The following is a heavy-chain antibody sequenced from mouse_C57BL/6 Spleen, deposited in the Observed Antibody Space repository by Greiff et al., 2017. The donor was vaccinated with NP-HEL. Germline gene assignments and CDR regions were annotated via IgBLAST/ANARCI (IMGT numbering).Heavy chain of an antibody. V-gene: IGHV3-6*01. D-gene: IGHD1-1*01. Sequence: QQSGPGLVKPSQSLSLTCSVTGYSITSGYYWNWIRQFPGNKLEWMGYISYDGSNNYNPSLKNRISITRDTSKNQFFLKLNSVTTEDTATYYCARDITTVVATGYFDVWGTGTTVTVSS. CDR2: ISYDGSN. J-gene: IGHJ1*03. CDR1: GYSITSGYY. CDR3: ARDITTVVATGYFDV.